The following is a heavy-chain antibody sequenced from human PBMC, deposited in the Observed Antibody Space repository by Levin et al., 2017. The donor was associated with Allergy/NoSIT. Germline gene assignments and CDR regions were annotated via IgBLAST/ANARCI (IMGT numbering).Heavy chain of an antibody. D-gene: IGHD2-15*01. CDR3: ARGCSGGSCYSLSYVYYMDV. V-gene: IGHV4-34*01. Sequence: SQTLSLTCAVYGGSFSGYYWSWIRQSPGKGLEWIGEINHSGSTNYNPSLKSRVTISVDTSKNQFSLKMTSVTAADTAVYYCARGCSGGSCYSLSYVYYMDVWGKGTTVTVSS. J-gene: IGHJ6*03. CDR2: INHSGST. CDR1: GGSFSGYY.